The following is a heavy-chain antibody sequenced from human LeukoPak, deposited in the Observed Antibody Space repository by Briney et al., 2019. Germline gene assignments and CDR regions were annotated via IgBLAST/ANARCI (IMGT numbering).Heavy chain of an antibody. CDR1: GGSISSGGYY. CDR3: ASGGDSVLDY. Sequence: SETLSLTCTVSGGSISSGGYYWSWIRQPPGKGLEWIGYIYHSGSTYYNPSLKSRVTISVDRSKNQFSLKLSSVTAADTAVYYCASGGDSVLDYWGQGTLVTVSS. J-gene: IGHJ4*02. CDR2: IYHSGST. V-gene: IGHV4-30-2*01. D-gene: IGHD2-21*01.